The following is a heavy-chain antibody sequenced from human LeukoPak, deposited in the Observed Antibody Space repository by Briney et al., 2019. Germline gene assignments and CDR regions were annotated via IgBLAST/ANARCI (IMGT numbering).Heavy chain of an antibody. CDR2: ISSSSSYI. V-gene: IGHV3-21*01. D-gene: IGHD6-6*01. Sequence: GGSLRLSCAASGFTFSSYSMNWVRQAPGKGLEWVSSISSSSSYIYYADSVKGRFTISRDNAKNSLYLQMNSLRAEDMAVYYCARDSTEYSSSLYDYWGQGTLVTVSS. CDR1: GFTFSSYS. CDR3: ARDSTEYSSSLYDY. J-gene: IGHJ4*02.